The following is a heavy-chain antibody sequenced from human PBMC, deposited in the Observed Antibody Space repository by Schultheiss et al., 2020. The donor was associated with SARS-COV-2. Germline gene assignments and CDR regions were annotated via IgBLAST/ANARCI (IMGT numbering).Heavy chain of an antibody. V-gene: IGHV3-13*01. CDR2: IGTAGDT. CDR1: GFTFSSYD. Sequence: GGSLRLSCAASGFTFSSYDMHWVRQATGKGLEWVSAIGTAGDTYYPGSVKGRFTISRDNSKNTLYLQMNSLRAEDTAVYYCARDLAAEWELPQTDFDYWGQGTLVTVSS. J-gene: IGHJ4*02. D-gene: IGHD1-26*01. CDR3: ARDLAAEWELPQTDFDY.